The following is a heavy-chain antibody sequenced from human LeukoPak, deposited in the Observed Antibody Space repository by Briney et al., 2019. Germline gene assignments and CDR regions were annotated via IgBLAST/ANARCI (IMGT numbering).Heavy chain of an antibody. D-gene: IGHD6-13*01. J-gene: IGHJ4*02. V-gene: IGHV3-11*06. CDR1: GFTFSDYY. Sequence: PWGSLRLSCAASGFTFSDYYMSWIRQAPGKGLEWVSYISSIGSHTNYADSVKGRFTTSRDNAKNLLSLQVNSLRADDTAVYYCARVGSIAAAGTPDYWGQGTPVTVSS. CDR3: ARVGSIAAAGTPDY. CDR2: ISSIGSHT.